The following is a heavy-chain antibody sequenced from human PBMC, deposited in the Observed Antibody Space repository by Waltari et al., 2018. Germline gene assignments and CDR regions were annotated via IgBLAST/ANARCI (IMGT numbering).Heavy chain of an antibody. CDR2: VQYTGRS. CDR1: G. Sequence: GWSWVRQSPQKGLEWIGQVQYTGRSNYNPSFASRVTVSIDTSNNQFTLKLTSATAADTAMYYCARDRGRGIYLDTWGPGMQVTVSP. J-gene: IGHJ5*02. D-gene: IGHD2-15*01. CDR3: ARDRGRGIYLDT. V-gene: IGHV4-4*02.